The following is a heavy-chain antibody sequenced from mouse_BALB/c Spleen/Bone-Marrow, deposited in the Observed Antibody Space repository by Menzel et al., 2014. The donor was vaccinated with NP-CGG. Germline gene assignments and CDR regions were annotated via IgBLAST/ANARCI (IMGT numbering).Heavy chain of an antibody. CDR2: ISSGGSYT. V-gene: IGHV5-6*01. Sequence: VQLKESGGDLVKPGGSLKLSCAASGFTFSSYGMSWVRQTPDKRLEWVATISSGGSYTYYPDSVKGRFTISRDNAKNTLYLQMSSLKSENTAMYYCAKQTYYDDDGYFDYWGQGTTLTVSS. CDR3: AKQTYYDDDGYFDY. CDR1: GFTFSSYG. J-gene: IGHJ2*01. D-gene: IGHD2-4*01.